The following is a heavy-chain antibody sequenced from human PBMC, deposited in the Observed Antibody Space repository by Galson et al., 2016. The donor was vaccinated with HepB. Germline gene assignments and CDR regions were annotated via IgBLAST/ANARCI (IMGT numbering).Heavy chain of an antibody. CDR1: GDSISDFY. J-gene: IGHJ4*02. V-gene: IGHV4-59*01. D-gene: IGHD3-3*01. CDR3: ATTPPYDYRSGYPPYYFDH. CDR2: IHYSGNA. Sequence: ETLSLTCTVSGDSISDFYWSWIRQTPGQGLEWIGYIHYSGNAYYNPSFKSRVTISIDASKNQFSLTLTSVTAADTAVYYCATTPPYDYRSGYPPYYFDHWGQGTLVAVSS.